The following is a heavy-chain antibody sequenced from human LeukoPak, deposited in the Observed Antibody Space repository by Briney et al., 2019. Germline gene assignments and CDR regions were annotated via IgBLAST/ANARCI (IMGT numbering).Heavy chain of an antibody. Sequence: GGSLRLSCAVSGITLSNYGMSWVRQAPGKGREWVSGISGSGGNTYYADSVKGRFTISRDNFKNTMYLQMNSLRPEDTALYYCARDLVNTWELRGMFDYWGQGTLVTVSS. CDR3: ARDLVNTWELRGMFDY. CDR2: ISGSGGNT. V-gene: IGHV3-23*01. J-gene: IGHJ4*02. D-gene: IGHD1-26*01. CDR1: GITLSNYG.